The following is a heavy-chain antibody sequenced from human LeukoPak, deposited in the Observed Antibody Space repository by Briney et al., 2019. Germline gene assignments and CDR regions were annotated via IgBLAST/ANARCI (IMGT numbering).Heavy chain of an antibody. D-gene: IGHD6-13*01. J-gene: IGHJ4*02. Sequence: SETLSFTSTVAGGSISSYNWSWIRQPPGKGLGWVVYIYTSGSTNYNPSLKSRVTISVDTSKNQFSLKLSSVTAADTAVYYCARQERGIAAAGTLDYWGQGTLVTVSS. CDR1: GGSISSYN. CDR3: ARQERGIAAAGTLDY. CDR2: IYTSGST. V-gene: IGHV4-4*09.